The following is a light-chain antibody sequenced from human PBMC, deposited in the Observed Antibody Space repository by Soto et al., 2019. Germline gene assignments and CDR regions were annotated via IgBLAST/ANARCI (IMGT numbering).Light chain of an antibody. CDR2: GAS. Sequence: IVLTQSPGTLSLSPGERATLSCRASQSVRRDSLAWYQQKPGQSPRLLIYGASNRATGIPDRFSGSGSGADVTLTITRLEPEDFVVYYCQQYATSPPYTFGQGTKLEIK. J-gene: IGKJ2*01. CDR1: QSVRRDS. CDR3: QQYATSPPYT. V-gene: IGKV3-20*01.